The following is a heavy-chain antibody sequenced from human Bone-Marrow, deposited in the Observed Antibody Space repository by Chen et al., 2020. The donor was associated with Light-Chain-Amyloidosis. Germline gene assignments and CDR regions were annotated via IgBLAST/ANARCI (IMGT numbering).Heavy chain of an antibody. CDR3: AKDRCTSISCSDFDY. Sequence: VQMVESGGGLVQPEGSLRLSCVGSVLNFSNYAMTWVRQAPGKGLEWVSVARGGEGPTYYADSVRGRSTIYRDNSKNTLYLQMTSLRAEDTAVYYCAKDRCTSISCSDFDYWGQGTLVTVSS. J-gene: IGHJ4*02. CDR2: ARGGEGPT. D-gene: IGHD2-2*01. CDR1: VLNFSNYA. V-gene: IGHV3-23*04.